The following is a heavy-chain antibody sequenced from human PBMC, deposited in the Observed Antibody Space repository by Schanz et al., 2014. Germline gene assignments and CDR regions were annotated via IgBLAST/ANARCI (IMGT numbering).Heavy chain of an antibody. Sequence: MQLVESGGGLVKPGGSLRLSCAASGFSFSDYYMSWIRQAPGKGLEWVSALSEGGGGTHYADSVRGRFTISSDSSKNTLYLQMNSLRAEDTAVYYCTRDVRLDRRGNWFDPWGQGTLVTVSS. CDR2: LSEGGGGT. CDR3: TRDVRLDRRGNWFDP. V-gene: IGHV3-23*04. D-gene: IGHD1-1*01. J-gene: IGHJ5*02. CDR1: GFSFSDYY.